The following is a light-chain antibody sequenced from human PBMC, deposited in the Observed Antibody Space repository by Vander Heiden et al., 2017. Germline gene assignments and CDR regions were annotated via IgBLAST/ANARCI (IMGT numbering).Light chain of an antibody. J-gene: IGKJ5*01. CDR1: QSLLHNNGYNY. CDR2: LGS. CDR3: MQSLQSPPT. V-gene: IGKV2-28*01. Sequence: DIVMTQSPISLPVTPGEPASISCRSSQSLLHNNGYNYLDWYLQKPGQSPQLLIYLGSNRASGVPDRFSGSGSGTDFTLKISRVEAEDVGVYYCMQSLQSPPTFGQGTRLEIK.